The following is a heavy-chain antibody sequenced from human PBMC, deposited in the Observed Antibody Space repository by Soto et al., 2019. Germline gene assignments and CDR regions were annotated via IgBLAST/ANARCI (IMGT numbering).Heavy chain of an antibody. J-gene: IGHJ3*01. CDR2: IYYSGST. Sequence: QVQLQESGPGLVKPSQTLSLTCTVSGGSISSGGYYWSWIRQHPGKGLEWIGYIYYSGSTYYNPSLKSRVTISVDTSKRQFALKLSSVTAADTAVYYCARDAPYYDFWSGYYARAGAFDLWGQGTMVTVSS. V-gene: IGHV4-31*03. CDR1: GGSISSGGYY. CDR3: ARDAPYYDFWSGYYARAGAFDL. D-gene: IGHD3-3*01.